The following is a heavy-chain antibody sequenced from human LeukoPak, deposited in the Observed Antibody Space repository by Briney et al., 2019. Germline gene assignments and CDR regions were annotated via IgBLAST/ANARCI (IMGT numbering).Heavy chain of an antibody. J-gene: IGHJ4*02. Sequence: GGSLRLSCAASGFTFSSHSMNWVRQAPAKGLEWVSYISVSSSTIYYADSVQGRFTISRDNAKNSLYLQMNSLRDEDTAVYYCARDSSWGYSSGWYDYWGQGTLVTVSS. CDR3: ARDSSWGYSSGWYDY. V-gene: IGHV3-48*02. CDR2: ISVSSSTI. CDR1: GFTFSSHS. D-gene: IGHD6-19*01.